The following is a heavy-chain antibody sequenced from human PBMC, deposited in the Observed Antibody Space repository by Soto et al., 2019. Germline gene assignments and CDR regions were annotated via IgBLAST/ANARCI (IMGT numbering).Heavy chain of an antibody. CDR3: ARGRVRLNDAFDI. J-gene: IGHJ3*02. V-gene: IGHV4-59*01. CDR1: GGSISSYY. CDR2: IYYSGST. Sequence: SETLSLTCTVSGGSISSYYWSWIRQPPGKGLEWIGYIYYSGSTNYNPSLKSRVTISVDTSKNQFSLKLSSVTAADTAVYYCARGRVRLNDAFDIWGQGTMVTVSS.